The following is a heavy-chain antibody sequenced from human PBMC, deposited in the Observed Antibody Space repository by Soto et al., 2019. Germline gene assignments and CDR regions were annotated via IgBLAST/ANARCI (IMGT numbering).Heavy chain of an antibody. J-gene: IGHJ3*02. CDR2: INAGNGNT. D-gene: IGHD6-6*01. V-gene: IGHV1-3*01. CDR3: AARAARPLEVWGGGAFDI. CDR1: GYTFTSYA. Sequence: ASVKVSCKASGYTFTSYAMHWVRQAPGQRLDWMGWINAGNGNTKYSQKFQGRVTITRDTSASTAYMELSSLRSEDTAVYYCAARAARPLEVWGGGAFDIWGQGTMVTVSS.